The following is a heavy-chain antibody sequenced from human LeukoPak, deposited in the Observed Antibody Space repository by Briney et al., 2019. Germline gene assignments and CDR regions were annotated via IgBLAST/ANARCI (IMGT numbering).Heavy chain of an antibody. CDR1: GYTFTGYY. CDR3: ARAPLSSSWGNWFDP. Sequence: SVKVSCKASGYTFTGYYMHWVRQAPGQGLEWMGGIIPIFGTANYAQKFQGRVTITADKSTSTAYMELSSLRSEDTAVYYCARAPLSSSWGNWFDPWGQGTLVTVSS. J-gene: IGHJ5*02. D-gene: IGHD6-13*01. CDR2: IIPIFGTA. V-gene: IGHV1-69*06.